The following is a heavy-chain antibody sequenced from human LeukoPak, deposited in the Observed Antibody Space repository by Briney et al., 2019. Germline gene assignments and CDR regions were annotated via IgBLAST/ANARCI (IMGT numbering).Heavy chain of an antibody. CDR3: AKDYYDSSGYLGY. J-gene: IGHJ4*02. CDR2: ISGTSSYI. D-gene: IGHD3-22*01. Sequence: GGSLRLSCAASGFTFSGYNMNWVRQTPGKGLEWVSSISGTSSYIYYADSLKGRFTISRDNSKNTLYLQMNSLRAEDTAVYYCAKDYYDSSGYLGYWGQGTLVTVSS. CDR1: GFTFSGYN. V-gene: IGHV3-21*01.